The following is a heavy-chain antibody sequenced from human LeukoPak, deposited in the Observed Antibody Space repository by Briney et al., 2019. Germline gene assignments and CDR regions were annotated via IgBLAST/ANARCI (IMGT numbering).Heavy chain of an antibody. V-gene: IGHV3-21*01. CDR3: ARDLSIAARSDWFDP. CDR1: GFTFSSYS. J-gene: IGHJ5*02. Sequence: PGGSLRLSCAASGFTFSSYSMHWVRQAPGKGLEWVSSISTSSSYIYYADSVKGRFTISRDNAKNSLYLQMNSLRAEDTAVYYCARDLSIAARSDWFDPWGQGTLVTVSS. CDR2: ISTSSSYI. D-gene: IGHD6-6*01.